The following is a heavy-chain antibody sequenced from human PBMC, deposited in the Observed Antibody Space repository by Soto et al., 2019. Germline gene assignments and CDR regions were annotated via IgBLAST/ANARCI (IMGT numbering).Heavy chain of an antibody. CDR3: ARDADSSGLHY. V-gene: IGHV3-53*01. J-gene: IGHJ4*02. Sequence: EVSLVEPGGGLIHPGGSLRLSCAASGFTVSGMFMNWVRQAPGKGLEWVSVIYPAGPTYYADSVKGRFTTSRDNSKNTLFLQLNNLRAEDTAVYYCARDADSSGLHYWGQGILVTVSS. D-gene: IGHD6-19*01. CDR1: GFTVSGMF. CDR2: IYPAGPT.